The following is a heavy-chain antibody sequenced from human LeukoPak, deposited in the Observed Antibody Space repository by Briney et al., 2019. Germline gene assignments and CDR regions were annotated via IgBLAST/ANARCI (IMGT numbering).Heavy chain of an antibody. D-gene: IGHD3-10*01. V-gene: IGHV1-46*03. CDR2: INPSCGST. CDR1: GYTFTSYY. Sequence: GASVKVSCKASGYTFTSYYMHWVRQAPGQGLEWMGIINPSCGSTSYAQKFHGRVTMTRDTSTSTVYMELSSLRSEDTAVYYCAREPPGYAFDIWGQGTMVTVSS. CDR3: AREPPGYAFDI. J-gene: IGHJ3*02.